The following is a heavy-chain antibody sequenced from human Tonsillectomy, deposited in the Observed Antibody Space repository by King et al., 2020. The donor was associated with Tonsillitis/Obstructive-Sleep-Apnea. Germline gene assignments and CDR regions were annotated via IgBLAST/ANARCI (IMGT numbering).Heavy chain of an antibody. D-gene: IGHD3-10*01. V-gene: IGHV1-69*09. CDR3: ARVRGDPNWYFDL. CDR1: GGTFSSYA. CDR2: IIPILGIA. J-gene: IGHJ2*01. Sequence: QLVQSGAEVKKPGSSVKVSCKASGGTFSSYAISWVRQAPGQGLEWMGRIIPILGIANYAQKFQGRVTITADKSTSTAYMELSSLRSEDTAVYYCARVRGDPNWYFDLWGRGTLVTVSS.